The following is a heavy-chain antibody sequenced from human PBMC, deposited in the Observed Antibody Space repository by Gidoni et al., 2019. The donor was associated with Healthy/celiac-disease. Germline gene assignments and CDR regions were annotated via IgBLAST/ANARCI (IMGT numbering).Heavy chain of an antibody. CDR2: ISSNVGST. D-gene: IGHD5-12*01. CDR1: GFTSRSYA. J-gene: IGHJ6*02. V-gene: IGHV3-64D*06. CDR3: VTGRAPTVATNMGV. Sequence: ELQLVPSGGGLVQLGGSRYLPCSASGFTSRSYAMHWVRQAPGKGLEYVAAISSNVGSTYYTASVKGRLTISRDNSKNTLYLQMSSLRAEDTAVYYCVTGRAPTVATNMGVWGQGTTVTVSS.